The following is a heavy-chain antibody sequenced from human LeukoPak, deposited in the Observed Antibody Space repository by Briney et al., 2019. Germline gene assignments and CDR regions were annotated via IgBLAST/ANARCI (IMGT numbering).Heavy chain of an antibody. J-gene: IGHJ4*02. Sequence: GGSLRLSCAASGFTFSSYGMHWVRQAPGKGLEWVAVISYDGSNKYYADSVKGRFTISRDNSENTLYLQMNSLRAEDTAVYYCAKLSLTTVTTTSDYWGQGTLVTVSS. CDR3: AKLSLTTVTTTSDY. V-gene: IGHV3-30*18. CDR1: GFTFSSYG. D-gene: IGHD4-17*01. CDR2: ISYDGSNK.